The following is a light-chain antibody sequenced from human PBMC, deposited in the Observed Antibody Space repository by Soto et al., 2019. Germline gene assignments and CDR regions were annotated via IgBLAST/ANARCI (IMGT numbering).Light chain of an antibody. J-gene: IGKJ1*01. Sequence: EIVLTPSPGTLSLSPGERATLSCRASQSVGSDYLAWYQQKPGQAHRILIFGASGRATGIPDRFSGSGSGTEFTLTIRSLQPDDFTTYHCQHYNSHSEAFGQGTRLDIK. CDR1: QSVGSDY. CDR2: GAS. V-gene: IGKV3-20*01. CDR3: QHYNSHSEA.